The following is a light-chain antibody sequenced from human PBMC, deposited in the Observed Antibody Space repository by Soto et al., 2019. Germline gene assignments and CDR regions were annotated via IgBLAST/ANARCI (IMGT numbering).Light chain of an antibody. CDR3: SSFTSGSTL. J-gene: IGLJ1*01. CDR1: SSDVGGYNF. CDR2: EVS. Sequence: QSVLTQPASVSGSPGQSITISCTGTSSDVGGYNFVSWYQQHPGKAPKLMIYEVSNRPSGVSNRFSGSKSGNMASLTISGLQAEDEADYYCSSFTSGSTLFGTGTKLTVL. V-gene: IGLV2-14*01.